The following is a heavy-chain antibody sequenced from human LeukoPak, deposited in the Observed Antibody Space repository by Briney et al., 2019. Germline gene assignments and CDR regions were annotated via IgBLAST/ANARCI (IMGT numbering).Heavy chain of an antibody. V-gene: IGHV4-34*01. J-gene: IGHJ4*02. Sequence: SETLSLTCAVDGGSFSGYYWSWIRQPPGKVLEWIGEINHSGSTNYNPSLKSRVTISVDTSKNLFSLKLSSVTAADTAVYYCARGRGGGYCSGTSCRVYFDYWGQGTLVTVSS. D-gene: IGHD2-2*01. CDR3: ARGRGGGYCSGTSCRVYFDY. CDR2: INHSGST. CDR1: GGSFSGYY.